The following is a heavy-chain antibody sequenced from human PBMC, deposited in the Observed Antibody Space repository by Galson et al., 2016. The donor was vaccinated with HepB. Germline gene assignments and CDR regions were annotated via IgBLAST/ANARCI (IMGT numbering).Heavy chain of an antibody. CDR3: AHSGPATRPGSGSFLDV. D-gene: IGHD1-26*01. V-gene: IGHV2-5*02. CDR1: GFTPNTRGVG. J-gene: IGHJ1*01. CDR2: MYWDDDK. Sequence: PALVKPTQTLTLTCSLSGFTPNTRGVGVGWIRQPTGKDLEWLGIMYWDDDKRYKPSLKDRLTITKDTSKSQVVLTLTNVHRVDTATYFCAHSGPATRPGSGSFLDVWGQGTLITVSS.